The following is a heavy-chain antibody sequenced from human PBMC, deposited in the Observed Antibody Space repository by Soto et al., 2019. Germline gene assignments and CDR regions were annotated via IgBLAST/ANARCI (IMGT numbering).Heavy chain of an antibody. D-gene: IGHD4-17*01. CDR3: ARVHDYGGIEGTWPDAFDI. CDR2: ISYDGSNK. Sequence: QVQLVESGGGVVQPGRSLRLSCAASGFTFSSYAMHWVRQAPGKGLEWVAVISYDGSNKYYADSVKGRFTISRDNSKNTLYLKMNSWRAEDTAVYYCARVHDYGGIEGTWPDAFDIWAKGQWSPSLQ. CDR1: GFTFSSYA. J-gene: IGHJ3*02. V-gene: IGHV3-30-3*01.